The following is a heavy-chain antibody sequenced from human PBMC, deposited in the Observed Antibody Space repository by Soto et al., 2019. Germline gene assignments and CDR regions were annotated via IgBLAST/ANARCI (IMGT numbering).Heavy chain of an antibody. CDR3: ARDKDRQQFGGNYYYMLDV. Sequence: QVQLEQSGAEVKKPGSSVKVSCKASGGTFSTSAISWVRQAPGQGLEWMGGIMPIFRTPDYAQKFQGRVTITADESTSTVYMELSGLRSDDTAVYYCARDKDRQQFGGNYYYMLDVWGQGTTVTVSS. D-gene: IGHD3-16*01. V-gene: IGHV1-69*13. CDR2: IMPIFRTP. J-gene: IGHJ6*02. CDR1: GGTFSTSA.